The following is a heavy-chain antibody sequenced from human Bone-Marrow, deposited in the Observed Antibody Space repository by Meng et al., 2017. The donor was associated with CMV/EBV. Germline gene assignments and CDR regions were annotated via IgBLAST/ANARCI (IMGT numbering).Heavy chain of an antibody. V-gene: IGHV3-7*01. CDR3: ARDLGWFRIDH. D-gene: IGHD6-19*01. CDR2: IKEDGGET. Sequence: GESLKISCAASGLRFSRSWMTWVRQAPGKGLEWVANIKEDGGETHYGDSVKGRFTISRDNTGNSLYLQMNSLRVEDTAMYYCARDLGWFRIDHWGQGTRVTGSS. J-gene: IGHJ5*02. CDR1: GLRFSRSW.